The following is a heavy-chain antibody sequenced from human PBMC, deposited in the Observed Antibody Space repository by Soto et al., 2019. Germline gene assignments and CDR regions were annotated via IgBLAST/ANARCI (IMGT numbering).Heavy chain of an antibody. CDR1: GFTSSSYW. Sequence: HPGGSVRLSCAASGFTSSSYWMSWVRQAPGKGLEWVANIKQDGSEKYYVDSVKGRFTISRDNAKNSLYLQMNSLRAEDTAVYYCARDRYYYGMDVWGQGTTVTVSS. J-gene: IGHJ6*02. CDR3: ARDRYYYGMDV. V-gene: IGHV3-7*03. CDR2: IKQDGSEK.